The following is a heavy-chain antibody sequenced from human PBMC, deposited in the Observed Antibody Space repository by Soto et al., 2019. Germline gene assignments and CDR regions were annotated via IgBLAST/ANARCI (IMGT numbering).Heavy chain of an antibody. CDR2: ISYDGSNK. V-gene: IGHV3-30-3*01. Sequence: QVQLVESGGGVVQPGRSLRLSCAASGFTFSSYAMHWVRQAPGKGLEWVAVISYDGSNKYYADSVKGRFTISRDNSKNTLYLQMNSRRAEDTAVYYCAREAGYSSGWGLYYGMDVWGQGTTVTVSS. J-gene: IGHJ6*02. D-gene: IGHD6-19*01. CDR1: GFTFSSYA. CDR3: AREAGYSSGWGLYYGMDV.